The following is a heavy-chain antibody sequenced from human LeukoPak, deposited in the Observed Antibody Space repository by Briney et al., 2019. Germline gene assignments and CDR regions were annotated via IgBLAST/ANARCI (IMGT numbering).Heavy chain of an antibody. CDR1: GGPISNYY. J-gene: IGHJ4*02. Sequence: PSETLSLTCTVSGGPISNYYWSWIRQPPGKGLEWIGYIYYSGSTNYNPSLKSRVTISVDTSKNQFSLKLSSVTAADTAVYYCARGGYSYGSHYFDYWGQGTLVTVSS. V-gene: IGHV4-59*12. CDR3: ARGGYSYGSHYFDY. D-gene: IGHD5-18*01. CDR2: IYYSGST.